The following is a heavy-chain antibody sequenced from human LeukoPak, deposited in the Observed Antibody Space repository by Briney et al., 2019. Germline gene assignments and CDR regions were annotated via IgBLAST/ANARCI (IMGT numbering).Heavy chain of an antibody. CDR3: TSDVGLHHYAFDI. D-gene: IGHD1-26*01. V-gene: IGHV3-11*04. CDR1: GFTFSGYY. J-gene: IGHJ3*02. Sequence: KAGGSLRLSCAASGFTFSGYYMSWVRQAPGKGLEWVSYISSSGSTIYYADSVKGRFTISRDNAKNSLYLQMNSLRAEDTAVYYCTSDVGLHHYAFDIWGQGTMVTVSS. CDR2: ISSSGSTI.